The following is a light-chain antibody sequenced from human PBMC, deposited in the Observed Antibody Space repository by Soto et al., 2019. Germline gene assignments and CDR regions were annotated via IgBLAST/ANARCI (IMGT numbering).Light chain of an antibody. V-gene: IGKV3-20*01. CDR1: QSVGNNY. CDR2: DAS. J-gene: IGKJ4*01. CDR3: QQYGSTPLT. Sequence: EIVLTQSPGTLSLSPGERATLSCRASQSVGNNYLAWYQQKPGQAPRFLIYDASSRATGLPDRFSGSGFGTDFTLTIRSPEPEDFAVYYCQQYGSTPLTFGGGTKVEIK.